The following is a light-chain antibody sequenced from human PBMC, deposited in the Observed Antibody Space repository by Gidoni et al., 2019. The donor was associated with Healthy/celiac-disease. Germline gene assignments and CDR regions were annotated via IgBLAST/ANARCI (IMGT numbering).Light chain of an antibody. V-gene: IGKV4-1*01. CDR1: QSVLYSSNNKNY. Sequence: DLVMTQSPASLAVSLGERATINCKSSQSVLYSSNNKNYLACYQQKPGQPPKLLIYWASTRESGVPDRFSGSGSGTDFTLTISSLQAEDVAVYYCQQYYSTPWTFGQGTKVEIK. CDR2: WAS. J-gene: IGKJ1*01. CDR3: QQYYSTPWT.